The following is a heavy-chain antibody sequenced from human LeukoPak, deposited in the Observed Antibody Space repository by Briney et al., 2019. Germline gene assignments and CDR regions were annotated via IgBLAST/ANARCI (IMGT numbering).Heavy chain of an antibody. CDR3: ARDVYEPGGY. V-gene: IGHV4-59*12. CDR2: IYYTGST. D-gene: IGHD5/OR15-5a*01. Sequence: SETLSLTCTVSGGSMSSYYWSWIRQPPGKGLEWIGYIYYTGSTNYNPSLKSRVTISVDTSKNQFSLELSSATAADTAVYYCARDVYEPGGYWGQGTLVTVSS. J-gene: IGHJ4*02. CDR1: GGSMSSYY.